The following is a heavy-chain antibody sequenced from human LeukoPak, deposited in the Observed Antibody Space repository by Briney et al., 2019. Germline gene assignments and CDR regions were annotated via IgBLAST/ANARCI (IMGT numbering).Heavy chain of an antibody. D-gene: IGHD3-10*01. CDR3: ARPLSWFGELLFGGGYYFDY. Sequence: ASVKVSCKASGYTFTSHGISWVRQAPGQGLEWMGWISAYNGNTNYAQKLQGRVTMTTDTSTSTAYMELRSLRSDDTAVYYCARPLSWFGELLFGGGYYFDYWGQGTLVTVSS. CDR1: GYTFTSHG. CDR2: ISAYNGNT. J-gene: IGHJ4*02. V-gene: IGHV1-18*04.